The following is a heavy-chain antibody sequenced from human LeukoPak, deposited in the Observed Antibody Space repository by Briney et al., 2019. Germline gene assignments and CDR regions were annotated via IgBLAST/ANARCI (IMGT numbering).Heavy chain of an antibody. J-gene: IGHJ4*02. V-gene: IGHV1-2*02. Sequence: ASVKVSCKASGYTFTGYYMHWVRQAPGQGLEWMGWINPNSGGTNYAQKFQGRVTMTRDTSISTAYMELSRLRSDDTAVYYCAKAKRITMVRGVIVSFDYWGQGTLVTVSS. CDR1: GYTFTGYY. D-gene: IGHD3-10*01. CDR3: AKAKRITMVRGVIVSFDY. CDR2: INPNSGGT.